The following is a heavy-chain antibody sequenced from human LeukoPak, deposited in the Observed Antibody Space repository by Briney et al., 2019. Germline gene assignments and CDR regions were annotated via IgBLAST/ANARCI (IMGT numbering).Heavy chain of an antibody. V-gene: IGHV1-69*05. Sequence: SVKVSCKASGGTFSSYAISWVRQAPGQGLEWMGRIIPIFGTANYAQRFQGRVTITTDESTSTAYVELSSLRSEDTAVYYCARSPYDSSGYYYNYFQHWGQGTLVTVSS. D-gene: IGHD3-22*01. CDR1: GGTFSSYA. CDR2: IIPIFGTA. CDR3: ARSPYDSSGYYYNYFQH. J-gene: IGHJ1*01.